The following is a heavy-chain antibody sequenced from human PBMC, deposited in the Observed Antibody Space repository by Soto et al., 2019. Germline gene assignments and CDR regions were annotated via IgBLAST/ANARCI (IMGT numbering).Heavy chain of an antibody. CDR3: ARFSAKFDP. J-gene: IGHJ5*02. CDR2: IYYSGST. Sequence: SQTLPLPWTGSGGSLRSYFRYWFRQPPGKGLEWIGYIYYSGSTNYNPSLKSRVTIAVDTSKNQFSLKLSSVTAADTAVYYCARFSAKFDPWGQGTLVTVSS. D-gene: IGHD6-25*01. V-gene: IGHV4-59*01. CDR1: GGSLRSYF.